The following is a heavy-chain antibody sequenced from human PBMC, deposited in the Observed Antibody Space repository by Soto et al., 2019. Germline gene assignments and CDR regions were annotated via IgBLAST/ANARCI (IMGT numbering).Heavy chain of an antibody. CDR2: ISSSSSYI. CDR1: GFTFSSYS. J-gene: IGHJ4*02. V-gene: IGHV3-21*01. CDR3: ARVGSDGSGSYFSDY. Sequence: GGSLRLSCAASGFTFSSYSMNWVRQAPGKGLEWVSSISSSSSYIYYADSVKGRFTISRDNAKNSLYLQMNSLRAEDTAVYYCARVGSDGSGSYFSDYWGQGTLVTVSS. D-gene: IGHD3-10*01.